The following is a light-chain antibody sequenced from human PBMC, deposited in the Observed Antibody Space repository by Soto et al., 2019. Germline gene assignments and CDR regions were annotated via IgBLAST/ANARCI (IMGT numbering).Light chain of an antibody. CDR2: DAS. Sequence: EIVLTQSPAPLSLSPGDRVTLSCRSSQTVGRYLSWYQHSPGQGPRLLVYDASNRATGIPARFSGSGSETDFTLTISSLEPEDVAVYYCQQRLHWPITLGQGTRLEIK. J-gene: IGKJ5*01. V-gene: IGKV3-11*01. CDR3: QQRLHWPIT. CDR1: QTVGRY.